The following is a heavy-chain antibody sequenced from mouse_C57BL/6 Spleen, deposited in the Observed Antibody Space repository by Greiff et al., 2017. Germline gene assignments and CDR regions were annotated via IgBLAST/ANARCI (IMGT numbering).Heavy chain of an antibody. CDR3: TRGGNYDPFAY. Sequence: EVKLMESGEGLVKPGGSLKLSCAASGFTFSSYAMSWVRQTPEKRLEWVAYISSGGDYIYYADTVKGRFTISRDNARNTLYLQMSSLKSEDTAMYYGTRGGNYDPFAYWGQGPLVTVSA. J-gene: IGHJ3*01. CDR2: ISSGGDYI. V-gene: IGHV5-9-1*02. D-gene: IGHD2-4*01. CDR1: GFTFSSYA.